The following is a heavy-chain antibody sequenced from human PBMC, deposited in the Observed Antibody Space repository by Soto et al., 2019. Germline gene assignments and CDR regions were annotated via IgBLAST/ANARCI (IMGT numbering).Heavy chain of an antibody. V-gene: IGHV4-39*01. Sequence: QLQLQESGPGLVKPSETLSLTCTVSGGSISSSSYYWGWIRQPPGKGLEWIGSIYYSGSTYYNPSLKSRVTISVDTSKNQFSLKLSSVTAADTAVYYCARGDIVVVPAAPVYNWFDPWGQGTLVTVSS. D-gene: IGHD2-2*01. J-gene: IGHJ5*02. CDR1: GGSISSSSYY. CDR2: IYYSGST. CDR3: ARGDIVVVPAAPVYNWFDP.